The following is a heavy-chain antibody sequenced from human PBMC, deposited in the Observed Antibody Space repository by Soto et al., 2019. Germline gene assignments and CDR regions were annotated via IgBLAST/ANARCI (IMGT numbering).Heavy chain of an antibody. D-gene: IGHD2-15*01. Sequence: GESLKISCKGSGYSFTSYWIGWVRQMPGKGLEWMGVIYPGDSDTRYSPSFQGQVTISADKSISTAYLQWSSLKASDTAMYYCARKGYCSGGSCFGYYGMDVRGQGTTVTVSS. V-gene: IGHV5-51*01. CDR3: ARKGYCSGGSCFGYYGMDV. CDR2: IYPGDSDT. J-gene: IGHJ6*02. CDR1: GYSFTSYW.